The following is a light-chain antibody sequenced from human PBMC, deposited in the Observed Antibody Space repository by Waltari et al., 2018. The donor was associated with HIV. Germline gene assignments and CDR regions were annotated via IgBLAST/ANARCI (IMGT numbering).Light chain of an antibody. J-gene: IGLJ2*01. V-gene: IGLV2-11*01. Sequence: QSALTQPRSVSGSPGQSVTISCTGTSRDVGASNSVSWYQQHPGKAPKLMIYEVTKRPSGIPGRFSASRAGNTASLTVSGLQAEDEADYYCSSYDNNNNYVIFGGGTKLTVL. CDR1: SRDVGASNS. CDR3: SSYDNNNNYVI. CDR2: EVT.